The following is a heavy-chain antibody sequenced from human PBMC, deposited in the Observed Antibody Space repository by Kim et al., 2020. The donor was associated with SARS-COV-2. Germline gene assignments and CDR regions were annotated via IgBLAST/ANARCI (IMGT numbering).Heavy chain of an antibody. V-gene: IGHV1-69*01. CDR3: ARSPQGWFDP. CDR2: TA. J-gene: IGHJ5*02. Sequence: TANDAQKFQGRVTITADESTSTAYMELSSLRSEDTAVYYCARSPQGWFDPWGQGTLVTVSS.